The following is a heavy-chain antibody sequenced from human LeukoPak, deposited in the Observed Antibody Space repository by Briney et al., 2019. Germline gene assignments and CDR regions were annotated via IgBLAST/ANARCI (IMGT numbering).Heavy chain of an antibody. J-gene: IGHJ5*02. D-gene: IGHD3-10*01. CDR1: GYTLTELS. Sequence: GASVTVSCKVSGYTLTELSMHWVRQAPGQGLEWMGVIVPIFGTANYAQKFQGRVTITADESTSTAYMELSSLRSEDTAVYYCARAFDYYGSGSYFGRMRETVGWFDPWGQGTLVTVSS. CDR2: IVPIFGTA. V-gene: IGHV1-69*13. CDR3: ARAFDYYGSGSYFGRMRETVGWFDP.